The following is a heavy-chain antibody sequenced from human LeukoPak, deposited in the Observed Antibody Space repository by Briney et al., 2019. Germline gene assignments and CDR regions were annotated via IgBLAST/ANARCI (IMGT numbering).Heavy chain of an antibody. J-gene: IGHJ4*02. CDR3: ASGSMIEGYFDY. CDR1: GFTFSSYG. CDR2: IRYDGSNK. Sequence: PGGSLRLSCAASGFTFSSYGMHWVLQAPGKGLEWVAVIRYDGSNKYYADSVKGRFTISRDNSKNTLYLQMNSLRAEDTAVYYCASGSMIEGYFDYWGQGTLVTVSS. V-gene: IGHV3-33*01. D-gene: IGHD3-22*01.